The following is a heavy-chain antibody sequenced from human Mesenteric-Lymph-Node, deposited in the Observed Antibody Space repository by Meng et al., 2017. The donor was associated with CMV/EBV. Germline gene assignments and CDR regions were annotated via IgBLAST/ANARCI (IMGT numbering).Heavy chain of an antibody. CDR3: AKARYPYSGSYLDY. D-gene: IGHD1-26*01. Sequence: GESLKISCVVSGFTVTANYMSWVRQAPGKGLEWVSVIYGVGRTHYADSVKGRFTISRDNSKNTLHLQMNSLRAEDTAVYYCAKARYPYSGSYLDYWGQGTLVTVSS. CDR2: IYGVGRT. CDR1: GFTVTANY. V-gene: IGHV3-53*01. J-gene: IGHJ4*02.